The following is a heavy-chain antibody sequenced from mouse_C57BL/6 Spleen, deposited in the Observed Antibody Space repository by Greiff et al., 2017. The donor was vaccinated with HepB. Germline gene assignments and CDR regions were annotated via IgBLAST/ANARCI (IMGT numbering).Heavy chain of an antibody. V-gene: IGHV5-17*01. CDR1: GFTFSDYG. J-gene: IGHJ1*03. CDR3: AYYYGSSYGDFDV. Sequence: EVQRVESGGGLVKPGGSLKLSCAASGFTFSDYGMHWVRQAPEKGLEWVAYISSGSSTIYYADTVKGRFTISRDNSKNTLFLQMTSLRSEDTAMYYCAYYYGSSYGDFDVWGTGTTVTVSS. CDR2: ISSGSSTI. D-gene: IGHD1-1*01.